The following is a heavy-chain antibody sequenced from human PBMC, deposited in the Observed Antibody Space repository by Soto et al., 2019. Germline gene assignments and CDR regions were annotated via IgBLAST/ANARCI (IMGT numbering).Heavy chain of an antibody. V-gene: IGHV3-23*01. CDR1: GFTFSSYA. D-gene: IGHD6-19*01. CDR2: ISGSGGST. CDR3: AKGCDGQWLVHLDY. J-gene: IGHJ4*02. Sequence: EVQLLESGGGLVQPGGSLRLSCAASGFTFSSYAMSWVRQAPGKGLEWVSAISGSGGSTYYADSVKGRFTISRDNSKNALDLQMNSLRAEDTAVYYCAKGCDGQWLVHLDYWGQGALVTVSS.